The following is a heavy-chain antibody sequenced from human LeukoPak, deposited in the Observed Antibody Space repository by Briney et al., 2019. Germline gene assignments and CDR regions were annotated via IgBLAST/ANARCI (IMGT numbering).Heavy chain of an antibody. J-gene: IGHJ3*02. CDR1: GFTFSNYG. Sequence: GGSLRLSCAASGFTFSNYGMHWVRQAPGKGLEWVAFIRYDGSNKYYADSVKGRFTISRDNSKNTLYLQMNSLRAEDTAVYYWAKDNLAYGSGPSAFDIWGQGTMVTVSS. V-gene: IGHV3-30*02. D-gene: IGHD3-10*01. CDR2: IRYDGSNK. CDR3: AKDNLAYGSGPSAFDI.